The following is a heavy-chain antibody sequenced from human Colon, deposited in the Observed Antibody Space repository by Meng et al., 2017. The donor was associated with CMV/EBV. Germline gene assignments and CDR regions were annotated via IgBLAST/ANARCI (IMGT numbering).Heavy chain of an antibody. CDR2: IYDTGSR. Sequence: GGSLRLSCAASGFSVSRNYVSWVRQVPGKGLEWLAVIYDTGSRYYADSVKGRFTVSRDESKNTVFLQMNNLRPEDTAVYYCARNRLECGGDCYFADSWGQGTLVTVSS. J-gene: IGHJ5*02. CDR1: GFSVSRNY. CDR3: ARNRLECGGDCYFADS. V-gene: IGHV3-53*01. D-gene: IGHD2-21*02.